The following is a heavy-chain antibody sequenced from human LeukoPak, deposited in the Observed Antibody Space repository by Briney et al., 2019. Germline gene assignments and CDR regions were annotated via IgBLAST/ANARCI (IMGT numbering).Heavy chain of an antibody. CDR1: GGSISSGDYY. J-gene: IGHJ4*02. D-gene: IGHD2-15*01. CDR2: IYYSGST. V-gene: IGHV4-30-4*01. Sequence: SETLSLTCTVSGGSISSGDYYWSWVRQPPGKGLEWIGYIYYSGSTFYNPSLKSRVTISVDTSKNQFSLKLSSVTAADTAVYYCARSYCSGGSCYWAYWGQGTLVTVSS. CDR3: ARSYCSGGSCYWAY.